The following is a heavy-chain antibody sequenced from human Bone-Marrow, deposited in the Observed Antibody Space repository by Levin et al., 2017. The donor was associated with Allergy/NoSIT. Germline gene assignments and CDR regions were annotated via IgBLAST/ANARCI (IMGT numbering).Heavy chain of an antibody. CDR3: AKDILRGGYSSGWPFDY. Sequence: GGSLRLSCAASGFTFDDYAMHWVRQAPGKGLEWFSGISWNSGSIGYADSVKGRFTISRDNAKNSRYLQMNRLRAEDTTLYYCAKDILRGGYSSGWPFDYGGQGTLVTVSS. J-gene: IGHJ4*02. CDR1: GFTFDDYA. V-gene: IGHV3-9*01. D-gene: IGHD6-19*01. CDR2: ISWNSGSI.